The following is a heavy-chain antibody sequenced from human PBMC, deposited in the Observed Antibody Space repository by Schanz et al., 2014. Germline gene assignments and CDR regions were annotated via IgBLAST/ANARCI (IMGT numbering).Heavy chain of an antibody. CDR1: GGTFSSDT. CDR3: ARAFGGYDPAGALDY. J-gene: IGHJ4*02. Sequence: QVHLVQSGAEVKKPGSSVKVSCKASGGTFSSDTFSWVRQAPGQGLEWMGRIVPIAGITNYAQRFQGRVTITADKSSDTAYMELSSLRSEDTAVYYCARAFGGYDPAGALDYWGQGTLXTVSS. D-gene: IGHD5-12*01. V-gene: IGHV1-69*02. CDR2: IVPIAGIT.